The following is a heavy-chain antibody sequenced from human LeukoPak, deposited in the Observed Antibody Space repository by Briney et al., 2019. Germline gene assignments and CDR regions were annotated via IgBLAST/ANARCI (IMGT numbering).Heavy chain of an antibody. D-gene: IGHD3-3*01. CDR3: ARVNYDFWSGYYLDY. J-gene: IGHJ4*02. CDR2: ISSSGGTST. CDR1: GFTFSSYA. Sequence: PGGSLRLSCAASGFTFSSYAMTWVRQAPGKGLEWVSAISSSGGTSTYYADSVKGRFTISRDNSKNTLYLQMNSLRAEDTAVYYCARVNYDFWSGYYLDYWGQGTLVTVSS. V-gene: IGHV3-23*01.